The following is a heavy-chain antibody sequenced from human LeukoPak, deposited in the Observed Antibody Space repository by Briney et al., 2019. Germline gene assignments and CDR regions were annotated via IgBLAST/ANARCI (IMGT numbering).Heavy chain of an antibody. CDR1: GSTFSSYE. CDR3: ARTGSSQDAFDI. Sequence: GGSLRLSCAASGSTFSSYEMNWVRQAPGKGLEWVSYISSSGSTIYYADSVKGRFTISRDNAKNPLYLQMNSLRAEDTAVYYCARTGSSQDAFDIWGQGTMVTVSS. D-gene: IGHD3-10*01. J-gene: IGHJ3*02. V-gene: IGHV3-48*03. CDR2: ISSSGSTI.